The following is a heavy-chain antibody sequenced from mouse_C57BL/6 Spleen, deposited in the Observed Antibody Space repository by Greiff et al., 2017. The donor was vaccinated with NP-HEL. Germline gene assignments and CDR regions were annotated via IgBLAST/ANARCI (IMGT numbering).Heavy chain of an antibody. V-gene: IGHV1-43*01. CDR3: ARNWDDYFDY. D-gene: IGHD4-1*01. CDR1: GYSFTGYY. CDR2: INPSTGGT. Sequence: VQLKQSGPELVKPGASVKISCKASGYSFTGYYMHWVKQSSEKSLEWIGEINPSTGGTSYNQKFKGKATLTVDKSSSTAYMQLKSLTSEDSAVYYCARNWDDYFDYWGQGTTLTVSS. J-gene: IGHJ2*01.